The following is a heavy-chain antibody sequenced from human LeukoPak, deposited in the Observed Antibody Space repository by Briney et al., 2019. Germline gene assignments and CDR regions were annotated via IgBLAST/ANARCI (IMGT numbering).Heavy chain of an antibody. CDR1: GGSFSGYY. CDR3: ASSYYDSSGFLDAFDI. Sequence: SETLSLTCAVYGGSFSGYYWSWIRQPPGKGLEWIGEINHSGSTNYNPSLKSRVTISVDTSKNQFSLKLSSVTAADTAVYYCASSYYDSSGFLDAFDIWGQGTMVTVSS. V-gene: IGHV4-34*01. J-gene: IGHJ3*02. D-gene: IGHD3-22*01. CDR2: INHSGST.